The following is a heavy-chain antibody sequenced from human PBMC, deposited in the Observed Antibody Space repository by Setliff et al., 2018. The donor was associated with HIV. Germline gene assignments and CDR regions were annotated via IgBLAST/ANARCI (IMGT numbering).Heavy chain of an antibody. D-gene: IGHD6-19*01. CDR2: INHSGST. CDR3: ARGKQWLPHVY. V-gene: IGHV4-34*01. CDR1: GGSFSGYY. J-gene: IGHJ4*02. Sequence: SSETLSLTCAVYGGSFSGYYWTWIRQPPGKGLEWIGEINHSGSTNYNPSLKSRVTISIDTFKNQFSLNMSSVTATDTAVYYCARGKQWLPHVYWGQGTLVTSPQ.